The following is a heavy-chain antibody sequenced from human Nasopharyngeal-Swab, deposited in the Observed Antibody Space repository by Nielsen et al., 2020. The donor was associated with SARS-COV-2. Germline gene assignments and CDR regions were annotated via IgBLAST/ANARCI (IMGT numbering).Heavy chain of an antibody. J-gene: IGHJ6*02. D-gene: IGHD1-26*01. CDR3: ARGYGSYPYYYGTDV. V-gene: IGHV3-74*01. CDR2: INSDGSST. Sequence: GESLKISCAASGFTFSSYWMHWVRQAPGKGLVWVSRINSDGSSTSYADSVKGRFTISRDNAKNTLYLQMNSLRAEDTAVYYCARGYGSYPYYYGTDVWGQGTTVTVSS. CDR1: GFTFSSYW.